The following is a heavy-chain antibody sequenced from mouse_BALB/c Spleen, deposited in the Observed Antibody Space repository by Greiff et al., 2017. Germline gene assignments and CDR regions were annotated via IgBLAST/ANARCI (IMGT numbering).Heavy chain of an antibody. Sequence: EVKVVESGGGLVKPGGSLKLSCAASGFTFSSYAMSWVRQSPEKRLEWVAEISSGGSYTYYPDTVTGRFTISRDNAKNTLYLEMSSLRSEDTAMYYCARDYYGSSYFDYWGQGTTLTVSS. CDR2: ISSGGSYT. D-gene: IGHD1-1*01. CDR3: ARDYYGSSYFDY. CDR1: GFTFSSYA. J-gene: IGHJ2*01. V-gene: IGHV5-9-4*01.